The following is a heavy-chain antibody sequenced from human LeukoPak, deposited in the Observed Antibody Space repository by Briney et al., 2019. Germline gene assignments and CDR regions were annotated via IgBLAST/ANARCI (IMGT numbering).Heavy chain of an antibody. D-gene: IGHD2-2*01. CDR3: ARPKRGYCSSTSCSYYFDY. CDR2: ISGSGAST. Sequence: GGSLRLSCAASGFTFSSYAMSWVRQAPGKGLEWVSAISGSGASTYYADSVKGRFTISRDNSKNTLYLQMNSLRAEDTAVYYCARPKRGYCSSTSCSYYFDYWGQGTLVTVSS. CDR1: GFTFSSYA. V-gene: IGHV3-23*01. J-gene: IGHJ4*02.